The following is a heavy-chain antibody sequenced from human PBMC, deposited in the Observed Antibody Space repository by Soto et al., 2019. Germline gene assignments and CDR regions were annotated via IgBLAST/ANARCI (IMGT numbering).Heavy chain of an antibody. J-gene: IGHJ4*02. D-gene: IGHD3-22*01. CDR1: GGSVGSGAYY. Sequence: SETLSLTCIVSGGSVGSGAYYWSWIRQPPGNALEWIGYIQYSGDTNYNSSLKSRVTISVDMSRNRFSLKLTSVTAADTAFYYCARHDYSDRAFDLWGQGTLVTVS. V-gene: IGHV4-61*08. CDR3: ARHDYSDRAFDL. CDR2: IQYSGDT.